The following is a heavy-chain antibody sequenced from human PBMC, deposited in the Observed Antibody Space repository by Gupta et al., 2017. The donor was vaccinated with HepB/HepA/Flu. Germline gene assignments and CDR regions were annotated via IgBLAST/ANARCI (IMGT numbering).Heavy chain of an antibody. J-gene: IGHJ4*02. CDR1: GGSFSGYY. V-gene: IGHV4-34*01. D-gene: IGHD6-6*01. CDR2: INHSGST. Sequence: QVQLQQWGAGLLKPSETLSLTCAVYGGSFSGYYWSWIRQPPGKGLEWIGEINHSGSTNYNPSLKSRVTISVDTSKNQFSLKLSSVTAADTAVYYCARGRTNSSSSVIYYFDYWGQGTLVTGSS. CDR3: ARGRTNSSSSVIYYFDY.